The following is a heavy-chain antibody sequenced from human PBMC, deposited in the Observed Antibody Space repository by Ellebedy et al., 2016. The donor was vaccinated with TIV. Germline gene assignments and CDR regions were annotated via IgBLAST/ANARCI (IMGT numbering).Heavy chain of an antibody. CDR2: IIPIFGTA. V-gene: IGHV1-69*13. CDR1: GGTFSSYA. CDR3: ARVWQQLASGPPGSPNDAFDI. J-gene: IGHJ3*02. Sequence: SVKVSXXASGGTFSSYAISWVRQAPGQGLEWMGGIIPIFGTANYAQKFQGRVTITADESTSTAYMELSSLRSEDTAVYYCARVWQQLASGPPGSPNDAFDIWGQGTMVTVSS. D-gene: IGHD6-13*01.